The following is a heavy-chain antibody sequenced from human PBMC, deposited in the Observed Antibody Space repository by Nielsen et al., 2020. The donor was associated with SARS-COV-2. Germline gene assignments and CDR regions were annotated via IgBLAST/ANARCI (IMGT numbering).Heavy chain of an antibody. V-gene: IGHV3-9*01. J-gene: IGHJ2*01. CDR1: GFTFDDYA. D-gene: IGHD3-10*01. CDR2: ISWNSGSI. Sequence: GGSLRLSCAASGFTFDDYAMHWVRQAPGKGLEWVSGISWNSGSIGYADSVKGRFTISRDNAKNSLYLQMNSLRAEDTALYYCAKDMGPVIWYFDLWDRGTPVTVSS. CDR3: AKDMGPVIWYFDL.